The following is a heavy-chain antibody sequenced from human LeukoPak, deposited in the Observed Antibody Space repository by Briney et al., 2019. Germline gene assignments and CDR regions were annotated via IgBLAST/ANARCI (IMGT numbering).Heavy chain of an antibody. CDR1: GFTFSTYG. J-gene: IGHJ4*02. Sequence: GRSLRLSCAASGFTFSTYGMLWVRQAPSKGLEWAAVISYGGNEKYYADSVKGRFTISRDNSKNTLYLQMNSLRTEDTAVYYCAKVAEMATTTGYFDYWGQGTLVTVYS. CDR3: AKVAEMATTTGYFDY. V-gene: IGHV3-30*18. D-gene: IGHD5-24*01. CDR2: ISYGGNEK.